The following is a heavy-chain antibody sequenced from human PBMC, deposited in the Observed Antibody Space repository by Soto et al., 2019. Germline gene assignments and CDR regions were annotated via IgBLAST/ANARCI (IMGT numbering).Heavy chain of an antibody. CDR1: GYTFTSYT. CDR3: ARGSDTAMGGY. V-gene: IGHV1-3*01. CDR2: INAGNGNT. J-gene: IGHJ4*02. Sequence: QVQLVQSGAEVKEPGASVKVSCKASGYTFTSYTIHWVRQAPGQRLEWMGWINAGNGNTKYSQTFQGRVTITRDTSASTAYMELSSLISEDTAVFYCARGSDTAMGGYWGQGTLVTVSS. D-gene: IGHD5-18*01.